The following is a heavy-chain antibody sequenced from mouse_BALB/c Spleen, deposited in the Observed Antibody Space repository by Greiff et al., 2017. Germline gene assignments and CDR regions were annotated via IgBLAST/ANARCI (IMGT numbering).Heavy chain of an antibody. J-gene: IGHJ2*01. Sequence: LQESGAELVRPGASVTLSCKASGYTFTDYEMHWVKQTPVHGLEWIGAIDPETGGTAYNQKFKGKATLTADKSSSTAYMELRSLTSEDSAVYYCTGGYYPDYWGQGTTLTVSS. V-gene: IGHV1-15*01. CDR3: TGGYYPDY. D-gene: IGHD1-1*02. CDR1: GYTFTDYE. CDR2: IDPETGGT.